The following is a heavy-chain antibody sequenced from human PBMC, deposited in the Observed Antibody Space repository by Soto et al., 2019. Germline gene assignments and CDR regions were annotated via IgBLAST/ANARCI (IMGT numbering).Heavy chain of an antibody. CDR2: IYYSGST. D-gene: IGHD6-13*01. J-gene: IGHJ4*02. CDR3: ARGRLSIAAART. V-gene: IGHV4-31*02. Sequence: QNPGKGLEWIGYIYYSGSTYYNPSLKSRVTISVDTSKNQFSLKLSSVTAADTAVYYCARGRLSIAAARTWGQGTLVTVSS.